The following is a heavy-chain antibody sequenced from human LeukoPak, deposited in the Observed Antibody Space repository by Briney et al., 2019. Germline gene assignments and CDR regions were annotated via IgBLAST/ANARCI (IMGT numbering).Heavy chain of an antibody. D-gene: IGHD3-22*01. J-gene: IGHJ4*01. Sequence: GESLTISCQTSGYTFSDYWIGWVRQVPGKGLEWMGIIYPRDSDTKYSPSFQGQVVISVDKSINTAYLQWSSLKASDTATYYCATQPPNYDSIGYYFFGHWGQGTLVTVSP. CDR3: ATQPPNYDSIGYYFFGH. V-gene: IGHV5-51*01. CDR1: GYTFSDYW. CDR2: IYPRDSDT.